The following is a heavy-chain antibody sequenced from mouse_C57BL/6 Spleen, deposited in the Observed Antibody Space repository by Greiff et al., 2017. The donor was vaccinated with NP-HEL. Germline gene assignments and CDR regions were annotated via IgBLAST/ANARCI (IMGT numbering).Heavy chain of an antibody. Sequence: EVKLMESGGGLVKPGGSLKLSCAASGFTFSDYGMHWVRQAPEKGLEWVAYISSGSSTIYYADTVKGRFTISRDNAKNTLFLQMTSLRSEDTAMYYCARLYGYWGQGTLVTVSA. J-gene: IGHJ3*01. V-gene: IGHV5-17*01. CDR1: GFTFSDYG. CDR3: ARLYGY. D-gene: IGHD1-2*01. CDR2: ISSGSSTI.